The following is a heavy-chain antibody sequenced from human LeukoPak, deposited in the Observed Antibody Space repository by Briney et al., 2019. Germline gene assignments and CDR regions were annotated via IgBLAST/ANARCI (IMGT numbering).Heavy chain of an antibody. CDR2: IVVGSGNT. CDR1: GFTFTSSA. V-gene: IGHV1-58*01. CDR3: ARDYHGSGSLTTFDY. J-gene: IGHJ4*02. D-gene: IGHD3-10*01. Sequence: SVKVSCKASGFTFTSSAVQWVRQARGQRLEWIGWIVVGSGNTNYAQKFQERVTITRDMSTSTVYMDLSSLKSQDTAVYYCARDYHGSGSLTTFDYWGQGTLVTVSS.